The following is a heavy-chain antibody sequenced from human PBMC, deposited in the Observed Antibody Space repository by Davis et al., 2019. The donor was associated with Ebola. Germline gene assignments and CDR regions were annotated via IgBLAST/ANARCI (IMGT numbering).Heavy chain of an antibody. Sequence: SETLSLTCAVYGGSFSGYYWSWVRQFPGKGLEWIGEVIDSGITNYNPSLKSRVSVSVDTSKNQFSLKLTSVTAADTARYYCARTTRGNGWFLDYWGQGIRVTVSS. J-gene: IGHJ4*02. D-gene: IGHD2-8*01. CDR3: ARTTRGNGWFLDY. CDR1: GGSFSGYY. CDR2: VIDSGIT. V-gene: IGHV4-34*12.